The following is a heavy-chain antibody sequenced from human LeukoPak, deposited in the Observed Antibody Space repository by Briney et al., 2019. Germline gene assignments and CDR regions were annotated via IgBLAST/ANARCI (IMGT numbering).Heavy chain of an antibody. CDR2: ISDDGSNT. CDR3: AKDADTATIIYWYFDL. Sequence: PGRSLRLSCTASGFTFSSFGMHWVRQAPGKGLEWVAVISDDGSNTYYADSVKVRFTLSRDNSKNTLFLQMNSLRAEDTAVYYCAKDADTATIIYWYFDLWGRGPLVTVSS. V-gene: IGHV3-30*18. CDR1: GFTFSSFG. D-gene: IGHD5-18*01. J-gene: IGHJ2*01.